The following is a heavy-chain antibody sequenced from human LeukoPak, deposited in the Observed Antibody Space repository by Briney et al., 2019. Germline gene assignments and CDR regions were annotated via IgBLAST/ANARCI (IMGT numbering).Heavy chain of an antibody. CDR1: GYSFTSYW. CDR3: ERRGYGGNSVYAFDI. V-gene: IGHV5-51*01. D-gene: IGHD4-23*01. Sequence: PGESLKISCKGSGYSFTSYWIGWVRQMPGKGLEWMGIIYPGDSDTRYSPSFQGQVTISADKSISTAYLQWSSLKASDTAMYYCERRGYGGNSVYAFDIWGQGTMVTVSS. CDR2: IYPGDSDT. J-gene: IGHJ3*02.